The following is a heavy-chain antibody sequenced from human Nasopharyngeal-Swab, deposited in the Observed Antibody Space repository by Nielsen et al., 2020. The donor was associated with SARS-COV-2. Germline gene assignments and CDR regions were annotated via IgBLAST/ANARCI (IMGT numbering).Heavy chain of an antibody. D-gene: IGHD6-13*01. CDR3: ARAGSSWY. CDR1: GGSISSHY. CDR2: IYYSGST. Sequence: SETLSLTCTVSGGSISSHYWSWIRQPPGKGLEWIGYIYYSGSTNHNPSLKSRVTISVDTSKNQFSLKLSSVTAADTAVYYCARAGSSWYWGQGTLVTVSS. J-gene: IGHJ4*02. V-gene: IGHV4-59*11.